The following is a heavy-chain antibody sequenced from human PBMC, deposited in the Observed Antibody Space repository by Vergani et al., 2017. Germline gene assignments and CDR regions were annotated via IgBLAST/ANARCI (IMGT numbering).Heavy chain of an antibody. CDR1: GFSFNTYW. CDR2: IDEYGNRA. J-gene: IGHJ5*01. V-gene: IGHV3-74*03. CDR3: VRTEYCTGIACNTRFDS. Sequence: EVQLVESGGGSVQSGGSLRLSCVASGFSFNTYWMHWVRQVPGKGLMWGARIDEYGNRATYGDFETGRFTISKDNAKNTVFLQMNNLRADDAGVYYCVRTEYCTGIACNTRFDSGGQGALVTVSS. D-gene: IGHD2-8*02.